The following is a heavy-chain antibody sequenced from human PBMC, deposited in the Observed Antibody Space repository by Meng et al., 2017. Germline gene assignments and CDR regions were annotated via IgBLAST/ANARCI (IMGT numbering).Heavy chain of an antibody. CDR2: INLNSGGT. J-gene: IGHJ4*02. Sequence: QVQVQGWGAEVKKPGASVKVSCKASGYTFTGYYMHWVRQAPGQGLEWMGRINLNSGGTNYAQKFQGRVTMTRDTSISTAYMELSRLRSDDTAVYYCARMNYGSGSRRLDYWGQGTLVTVSS. CDR3: ARMNYGSGSRRLDY. D-gene: IGHD3-10*01. CDR1: GYTFTGYY. V-gene: IGHV1-2*06.